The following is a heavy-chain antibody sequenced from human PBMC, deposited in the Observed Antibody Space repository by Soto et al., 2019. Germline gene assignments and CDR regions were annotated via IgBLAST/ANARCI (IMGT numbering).Heavy chain of an antibody. CDR2: IYPGDSDT. CDR3: ARHGQYCSSTSCYVDYYGMDV. Sequence: PGESLKISCKGSGYSFTSYWIGWVRQMPGKGLEWMGIIYPGDSDTRYSPSFQGQVTISADKSISTAYLQWSSLKASDTAMYYCARHGQYCSSTSCYVDYYGMDVWGQGTTVT. J-gene: IGHJ6*02. D-gene: IGHD2-2*01. CDR1: GYSFTSYW. V-gene: IGHV5-51*01.